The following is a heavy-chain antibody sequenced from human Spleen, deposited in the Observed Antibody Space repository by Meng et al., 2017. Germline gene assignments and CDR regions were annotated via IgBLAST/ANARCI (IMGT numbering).Heavy chain of an antibody. D-gene: IGHD4-17*01. V-gene: IGHV4-39*07. CDR3: ATTVRN. J-gene: IGHJ4*02. CDR2: LYRSGST. Sequence: QLQLQESGPGLVKPSETLSLTCSVSGGSISSSSYYWGWIRQPPGKGLEWIGELYRSGSTYYNSSLRSRVTISVDKSKNQFSLSLTSVTAADTAVYYCATTVRNWGQGTLVTVSS. CDR1: GGSISSSSYY.